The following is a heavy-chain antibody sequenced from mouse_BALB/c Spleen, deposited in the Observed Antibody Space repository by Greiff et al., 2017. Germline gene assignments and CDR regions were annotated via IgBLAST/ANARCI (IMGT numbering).Heavy chain of an antibody. D-gene: IGHD1-1*01. CDR1: GYSITSGYY. Sequence: EVQRVESGPGLVKPSQSLSLTCSVTGYSITSGYYWNWIRQFPGNKLEWMGYISYDGSNNYNPSLKNRISITRDTSKNQFFLKLNSVTTEDTATYYCARGTTVESYWYFDVWGAGTTVTVSS. V-gene: IGHV3-6*02. CDR2: ISYDGSN. J-gene: IGHJ1*01. CDR3: ARGTTVESYWYFDV.